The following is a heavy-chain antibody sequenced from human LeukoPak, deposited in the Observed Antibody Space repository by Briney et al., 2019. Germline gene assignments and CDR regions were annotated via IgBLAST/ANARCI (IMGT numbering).Heavy chain of an antibody. CDR1: GGTFSSYA. CDR2: IIPIFGTA. V-gene: IGHV1-69*13. Sequence: SVKVSCKASGGTFSSYAISWVRQAPGQGLEWMGGIIPIFGTANYAQKFQGRVTITADESTSTAYMELSSLRSEDTAVYYCARGEAPGTVFGGMAVWAKGPRSPSP. CDR3: ARGEAPGTVFGGMAV. D-gene: IGHD3-16*01. J-gene: IGHJ6*02.